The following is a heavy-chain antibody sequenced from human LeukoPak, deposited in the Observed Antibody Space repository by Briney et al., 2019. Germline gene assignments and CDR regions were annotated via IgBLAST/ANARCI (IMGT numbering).Heavy chain of an antibody. D-gene: IGHD3-10*01. CDR2: ISGGTT. CDR3: ANSVSGSGNY. Sequence: PGGSLRLSCFAAGFTLSSYCMSWVRQAPGKGLEWVPSISGGTTYYADSVKGRFTISRDNSKNSVSLQMNSVRAEETAVYYCANSVSGSGNYWGQGTLVAVSS. CDR1: GFTLSSYC. V-gene: IGHV3-23*01. J-gene: IGHJ4*02.